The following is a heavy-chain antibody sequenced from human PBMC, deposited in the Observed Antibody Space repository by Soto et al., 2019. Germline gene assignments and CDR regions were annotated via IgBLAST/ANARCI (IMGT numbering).Heavy chain of an antibody. J-gene: IGHJ4*02. V-gene: IGHV3-48*01. CDR2: ISSTSGTI. Sequence: GGSLRLSCAASGFTFRSYSMNWVRQAPGKGLEWVSYISSTSGTIYYADSVKGRFTISRDNAKNSLFLQMNSLRAEDTAVYYCAREVQDDSGFYLYYWGLGTLVTVSS. D-gene: IGHD4-4*01. CDR3: AREVQDDSGFYLYY. CDR1: GFTFRSYS.